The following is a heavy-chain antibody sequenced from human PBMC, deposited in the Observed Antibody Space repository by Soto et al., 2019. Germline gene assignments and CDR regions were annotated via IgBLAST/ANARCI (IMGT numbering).Heavy chain of an antibody. CDR1: GYTFTSYD. D-gene: IGHD1-20*01. CDR2: MNPHSGNT. V-gene: IGHV1-8*01. J-gene: IGHJ4*02. Sequence: QVRLEQSGADVKKPGASVKVSCKASGYTFTSYDINWVRQTTGQGLEWMGWMNPHSGNTGYAQKFQGRLTVTRNTSISTAYLDLCSLRTEDTAIYYCARGINWGQGTLVTVSS. CDR3: ARGIN.